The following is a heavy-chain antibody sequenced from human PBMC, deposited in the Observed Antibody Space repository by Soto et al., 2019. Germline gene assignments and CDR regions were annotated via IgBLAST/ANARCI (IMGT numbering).Heavy chain of an antibody. CDR2: IYYSGST. V-gene: IGHV4-59*11. CDR3: ARDQYILTGPGPGFDY. Sequence: SLTLSVTNTVAGGSRRNHCLSWIRKTPGKGLEWIGYIYYSGSTNYNPSLKSRVTISVDTSKNQFSLKLSSVTAADTAVYYCARDQYILTGPGPGFDYWGQGTLVTVSS. D-gene: IGHD3-9*01. CDR1: GGSRRNHC. J-gene: IGHJ4*02.